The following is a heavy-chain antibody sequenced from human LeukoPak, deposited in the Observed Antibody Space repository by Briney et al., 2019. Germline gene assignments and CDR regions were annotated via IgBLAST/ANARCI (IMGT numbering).Heavy chain of an antibody. J-gene: IGHJ4*02. CDR2: ISYDGSNK. CDR1: GFTFSSYA. Sequence: PGGSLRLSCAASGFTFSSYAMHWVRQAPGKGLEWVAVISYDGSNKYYADSVKGRFTISRDNSKNTLYLQMNSLRAEDTAVYYCARMARYYDILTGYHDYWGQGTLVTVSS. D-gene: IGHD3-9*01. CDR3: ARMARYYDILTGYHDY. V-gene: IGHV3-30*04.